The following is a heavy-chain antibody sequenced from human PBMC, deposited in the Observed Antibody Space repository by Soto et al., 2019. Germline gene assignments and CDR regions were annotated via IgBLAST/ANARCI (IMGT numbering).Heavy chain of an antibody. CDR3: ARSGGLDRDFNY. CDR2: IIPMFDTP. V-gene: IGHV1-69*12. Sequence: QVQLVQSGAEVKKPGSSVKVSCKASGGTFSSDSFCWVRQAPGQGLEWMGGIIPMFDTPIYAQKFQDRVTITADESTSTSYMQLSSLGSGDTAVYYCARSGGLDRDFNYWVQGSLVTVSS. D-gene: IGHD1-26*01. J-gene: IGHJ4*02. CDR1: GGTFSSDS.